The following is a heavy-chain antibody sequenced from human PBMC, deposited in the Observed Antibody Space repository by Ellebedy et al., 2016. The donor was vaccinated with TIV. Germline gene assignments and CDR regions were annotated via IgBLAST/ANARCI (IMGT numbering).Heavy chain of an antibody. J-gene: IGHJ4*02. D-gene: IGHD2-15*01. V-gene: IGHV3-15*01. CDR2: IKSKTDGGTT. CDR3: TTVVVVAATPAVDY. CDR1: GFTFSNTW. Sequence: GESLKISCAASGFTFSNTWMSWVRQAPGTGLEWVGRIKSKTDGGTTDYDATVKCRFTISRDDSKNTLYLQMNSLKTEDTAVNYCTTVVVVAATPAVDYWGQGTLVTVSS.